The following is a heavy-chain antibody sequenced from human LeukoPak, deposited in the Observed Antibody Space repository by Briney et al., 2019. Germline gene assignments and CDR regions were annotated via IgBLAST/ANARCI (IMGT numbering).Heavy chain of an antibody. CDR1: GYTFNNFG. Sequence: ASVKVSCKTDGYTFNNFGISWVRQAPGQGLEWLGGIIPIFGTANYAQKFQGRVTITADESTSTAYMELSSLRSEDTAVYYCASSLWFGELGYYYYMDVWGKGTTVTISS. D-gene: IGHD3-10*01. J-gene: IGHJ6*03. V-gene: IGHV1-69*13. CDR2: IIPIFGTA. CDR3: ASSLWFGELGYYYYMDV.